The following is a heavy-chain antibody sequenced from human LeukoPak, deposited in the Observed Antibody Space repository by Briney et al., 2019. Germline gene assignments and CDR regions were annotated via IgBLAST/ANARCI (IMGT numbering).Heavy chain of an antibody. J-gene: IGHJ6*03. CDR1: GHSFSAYY. D-gene: IGHD6-25*01. CDR2: INPNSGGT. V-gene: IGHV1-2*02. Sequence: GVSVNVSCKASGHSFSAYYMHWVRQAPGHGLEWMGWINPNSGGTTYAQNFQGRVTMTRDASISTTYMELNRLTSDDTAVYFCARSSGAYYYYTDVWGKGTTVTVSS. CDR3: ARSSGAYYYYTDV.